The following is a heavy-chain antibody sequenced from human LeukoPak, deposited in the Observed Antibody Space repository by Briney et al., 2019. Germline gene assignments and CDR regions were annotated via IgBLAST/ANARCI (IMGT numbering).Heavy chain of an antibody. CDR2: INHSGST. Sequence: PSETLSLTCAVYGGSFSGYYWSWIRQPPGKGLEWIGEINHSGSTSYNPSLKSRVTISVDTSKNQFSLKLSSVTAADTAVYYCAKSRPASYWGQGTLVTVSS. CDR1: GGSFSGYY. V-gene: IGHV4-34*01. CDR3: AKSRPASY. J-gene: IGHJ4*02.